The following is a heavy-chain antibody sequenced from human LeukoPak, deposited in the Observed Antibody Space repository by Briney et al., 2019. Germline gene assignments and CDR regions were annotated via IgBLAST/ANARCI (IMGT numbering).Heavy chain of an antibody. Sequence: SETLSLTCTVSGVPISSHYWSWSRQPPGKGLEWIGNIYYDGTTNYNPSLRSRITISIDTSRNQFSLRLSSVTTADSAMYYCARSGDSSAYFGSWGQGTLVAASS. J-gene: IGHJ4*02. CDR3: ARSGDSSAYFGS. V-gene: IGHV4-59*11. D-gene: IGHD3-22*01. CDR2: IYYDGTT. CDR1: GVPISSHY.